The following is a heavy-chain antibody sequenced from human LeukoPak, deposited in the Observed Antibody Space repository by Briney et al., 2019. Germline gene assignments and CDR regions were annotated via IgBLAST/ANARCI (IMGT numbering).Heavy chain of an antibody. V-gene: IGHV2-5*02. CDR2: IYWDDDK. CDR1: GFSLSTSGLG. CDR3: AHRLSGQLAMDV. Sequence: SGPTLVHPPPPLTLTCTFSGFSLSTSGLGVGWIRQPPGKALEWLALIYWDDDKRYSPSLKSRLTITKDTSKNQVVLTMTNMDPVDTATYYCAHRLSGQLAMDVWGKGTTVTVSS. D-gene: IGHD6-6*01. J-gene: IGHJ6*03.